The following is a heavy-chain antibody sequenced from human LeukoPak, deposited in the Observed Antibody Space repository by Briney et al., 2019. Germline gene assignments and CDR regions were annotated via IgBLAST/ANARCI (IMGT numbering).Heavy chain of an antibody. J-gene: IGHJ4*02. V-gene: IGHV1-46*02. Sequence: ASVKVSCKASGYTFNSYYMHWVRQPPGQGLEWMGIINPSGGSTSYAQKFQGRVTMTRDTSTSTVYMELRSLRSEDTAVYYCARESYGEEDNWGQGTLVTVSS. CDR1: GYTFNSYY. D-gene: IGHD4-17*01. CDR2: INPSGGST. CDR3: ARESYGEEDN.